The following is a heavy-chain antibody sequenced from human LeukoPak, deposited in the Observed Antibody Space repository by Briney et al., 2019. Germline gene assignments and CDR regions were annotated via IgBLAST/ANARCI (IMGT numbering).Heavy chain of an antibody. D-gene: IGHD1/OR15-1a*01. CDR2: IRQDGSEK. J-gene: IGHJ4*01. V-gene: IGHV3-7*01. CDR1: GFTFSDYW. Sequence: PGGSPRLSCAASGFTFSDYWMNWVRLAPGKGLEWVASIRQDGSEKSYVDSVKGRFTISRDNTWNSLYLQMNSLRAEDTAVYYCARDGTAPGLYFDLWGQGTLVTVSS. CDR3: ARDGTAPGLYFDL.